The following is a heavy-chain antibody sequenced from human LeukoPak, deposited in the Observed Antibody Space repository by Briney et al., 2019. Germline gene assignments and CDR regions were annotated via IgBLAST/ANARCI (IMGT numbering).Heavy chain of an antibody. V-gene: IGHV1-46*01. CDR1: GYTFTSYY. D-gene: IGHD5-12*01. Sequence: ASVKVSCKASGYTFTSYYMHWVRQAPGQGLEWMVIINPSGGSTSYAQKFQGRVTMTRDTSTSTVYMELSSLRSEDTAVYYCARDPGLPPAHYYYGMDVWGQGTTVTVSS. CDR2: INPSGGST. CDR3: ARDPGLPPAHYYYGMDV. J-gene: IGHJ6*02.